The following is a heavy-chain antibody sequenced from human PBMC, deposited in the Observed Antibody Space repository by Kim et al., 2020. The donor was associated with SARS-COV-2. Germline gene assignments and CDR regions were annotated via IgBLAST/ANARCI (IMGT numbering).Heavy chain of an antibody. V-gene: IGHV4-59*08. CDR1: GGSISSYY. Sequence: SETLSLTCTVSGGSISSYYWSWIRQPPGKGLEWIGYIYYSGSTNYNPSLKSRVTISVDTSKNQFSLKLSSVTAADTAVYYCARHSGGGWIQLWSHFDYWGQGTLVTVSS. CDR3: ARHSGGGWIQLWSHFDY. D-gene: IGHD5-18*01. CDR2: IYYSGST. J-gene: IGHJ4*02.